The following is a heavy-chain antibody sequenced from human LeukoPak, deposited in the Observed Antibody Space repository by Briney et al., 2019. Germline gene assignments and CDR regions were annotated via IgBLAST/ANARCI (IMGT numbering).Heavy chain of an antibody. V-gene: IGHV3-21*01. CDR3: ARGVSGSYDY. Sequence: GGSLRLSCAASGFTFSTFSMSWVRQAPGKGLEWVSSISSSSSYIYYADSVKGRFTISRDNAKNSLYLQMNSLRAEDTAVYYCARGVSGSYDYWGQGTLVTVSS. J-gene: IGHJ4*02. CDR1: GFTFSTFS. D-gene: IGHD1-26*01. CDR2: ISSSSSYI.